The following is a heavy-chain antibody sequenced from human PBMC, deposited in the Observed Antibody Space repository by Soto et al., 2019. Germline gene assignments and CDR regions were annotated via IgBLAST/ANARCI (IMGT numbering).Heavy chain of an antibody. V-gene: IGHV4-59*01. D-gene: IGHD3-22*01. Sequence: XETLSLTCTVARCSISDYYWGWIRQPPGKGLEWVGYFYDSGSTNYNPSLKSRVTISVDTSKNQISLEMKSVTVADTAVYYCARVGSGGYSNNWFDLWGQGTLVTVSS. CDR2: FYDSGST. CDR3: ARVGSGGYSNNWFDL. CDR1: RCSISDYY. J-gene: IGHJ5*02.